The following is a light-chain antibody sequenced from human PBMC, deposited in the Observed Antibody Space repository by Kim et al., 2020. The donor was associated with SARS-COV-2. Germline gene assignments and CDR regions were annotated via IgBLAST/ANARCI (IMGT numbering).Light chain of an antibody. CDR1: NIGSKN. Sequence: SYELTQPLSVSVALGQTARITCGGNNIGSKNVHWYQQKPGQAPVKVIYRDTYRPSGIPERFSGSNSGNTAALTISRAQAGDEADYYCQVWDSNTVLFGGGTQLTVL. V-gene: IGLV3-9*01. J-gene: IGLJ2*01. CDR2: RDT. CDR3: QVWDSNTVL.